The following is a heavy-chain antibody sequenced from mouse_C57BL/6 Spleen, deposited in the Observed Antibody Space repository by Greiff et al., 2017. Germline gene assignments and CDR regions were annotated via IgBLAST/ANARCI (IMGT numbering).Heavy chain of an antibody. V-gene: IGHV1-80*01. D-gene: IGHD1-1*01. Sequence: VKLMESGAELVKPGASVKISCKASGYAFSSYWMNWVKQRPGKGLEWIGQIYPGDGDTNYNGKFKGKATLTADKSSSTAYMQLSSLTSEDSAVYFCARGFITTADFFDYWGQGTTLTGSS. J-gene: IGHJ2*01. CDR3: ARGFITTADFFDY. CDR1: GYAFSSYW. CDR2: IYPGDGDT.